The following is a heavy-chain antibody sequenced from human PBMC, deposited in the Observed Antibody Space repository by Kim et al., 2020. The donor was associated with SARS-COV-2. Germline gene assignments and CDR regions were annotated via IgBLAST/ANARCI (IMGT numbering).Heavy chain of an antibody. Sequence: GGSLRLSCAASGFTFSSDSMNWVRQAPGKGLEWVSSISSSSSYIYYADSVKGRFTISRDNAKNSLNLQMNSLRAEATAAYYCASVRYSCYEESDYWGQGT. CDR1: GFTFSSDS. D-gene: IGHD5-12*01. V-gene: IGHV3-21*01. J-gene: IGHJ4*02. CDR2: ISSSSSYI. CDR3: ASVRYSCYEESDY.